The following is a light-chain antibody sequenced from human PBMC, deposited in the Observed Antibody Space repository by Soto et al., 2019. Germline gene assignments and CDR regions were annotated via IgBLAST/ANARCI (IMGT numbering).Light chain of an antibody. J-gene: IGLJ2*01. CDR3: ETWASNTRV. Sequence: QLVLTQSSSASASLGSSVKLTCTLSSGHSSYIIAWHQQQPGKAPRYLMKLEGSGSYNKGSGVPDRFSGSSSGADRYLTISNLQFEDEADYYCETWASNTRVFGGRTKVTVL. CDR2: LEGSGSY. CDR1: SGHSSYI. V-gene: IGLV4-60*02.